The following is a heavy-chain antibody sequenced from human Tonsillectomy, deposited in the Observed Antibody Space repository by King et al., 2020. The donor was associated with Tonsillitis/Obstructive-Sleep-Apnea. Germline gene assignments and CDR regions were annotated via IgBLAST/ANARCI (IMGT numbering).Heavy chain of an antibody. CDR1: GFSVSSNY. Sequence: VQLVESGGGLIQPGGSLRLSCAVSGFSVSSNYMSWVRQAPGKGLEWVSVIYSGSGPSYADSMKGRFTISRDNFKNTWYLQMNSLRAEDTAVYYCATSPVSGSSFYFDYWGQGTLVTVSS. D-gene: IGHD3-10*01. V-gene: IGHV3-53*01. CDR2: IYSGSGP. CDR3: ATSPVSGSSFYFDY. J-gene: IGHJ4*02.